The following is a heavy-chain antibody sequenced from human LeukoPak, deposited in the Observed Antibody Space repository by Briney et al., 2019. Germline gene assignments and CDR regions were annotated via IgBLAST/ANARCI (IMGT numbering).Heavy chain of an antibody. J-gene: IGHJ4*02. CDR1: GGSISSYY. D-gene: IGHD5-12*01. CDR2: IYYSGST. CDR3: ARDEGGYGFDY. V-gene: IGHV4-59*01. Sequence: PSETLSLTCTVSGGSISSYYWSWIRQPPGKGLEWIGYIYYSGSTNHNPSLKSRVTISVDTSKNQFSLKLSSVTAADTAVYYCARDEGGYGFDYWGQGTLVTVSS.